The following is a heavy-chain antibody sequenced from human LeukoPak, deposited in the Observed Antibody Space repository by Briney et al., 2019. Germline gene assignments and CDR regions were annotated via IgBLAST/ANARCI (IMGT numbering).Heavy chain of an antibody. J-gene: IGHJ6*03. Sequence: SVKVSCKASGFTFTSSAMQWVRQARGQRLEWIGWIVVGSGNTNYAQKFQERATITRDMSTSTAYMELSSVRSEDPAVHYCAAGSTVKGYYYHYYMDVWGKGTTVTVSS. V-gene: IGHV1-58*02. D-gene: IGHD4-17*01. CDR2: IVVGSGNT. CDR3: AAGSTVKGYYYHYYMDV. CDR1: GFTFTSSA.